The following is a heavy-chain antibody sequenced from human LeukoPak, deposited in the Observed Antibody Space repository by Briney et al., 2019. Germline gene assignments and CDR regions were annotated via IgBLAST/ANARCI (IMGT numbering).Heavy chain of an antibody. CDR2: IYYSGGT. J-gene: IGHJ6*01. CDR1: GVSISSYY. D-gene: IGHD2-2*01. Sequence: SETLSLTCTVSGVSISSYYWSWIRQPPGQGLEWSGYIYYSGGTNYNPSLKSRVTISVDTSKNQFSLKLSSVTAADTAVYYCARYGVVPAARRSFDYYYYYGMDVWGQGTTVTVSS. V-gene: IGHV4-59*01. CDR3: ARYGVVPAARRSFDYYYYYGMDV.